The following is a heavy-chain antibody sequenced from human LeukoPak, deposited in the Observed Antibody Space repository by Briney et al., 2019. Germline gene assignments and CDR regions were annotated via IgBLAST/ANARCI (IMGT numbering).Heavy chain of an antibody. Sequence: GGSLRLSCAASGFTFSSFWMHWVRQAPGKGLVWVSRINIDGSGTTYADSVKGRFTISRDNAKNTLYLQMNSLRVEDAAVYYCARVRPGYYYMDVWGKGTTVTVSS. V-gene: IGHV3-74*01. J-gene: IGHJ6*03. D-gene: IGHD7-27*01. CDR3: ARVRPGYYYMDV. CDR2: INIDGSGT. CDR1: GFTFSSFW.